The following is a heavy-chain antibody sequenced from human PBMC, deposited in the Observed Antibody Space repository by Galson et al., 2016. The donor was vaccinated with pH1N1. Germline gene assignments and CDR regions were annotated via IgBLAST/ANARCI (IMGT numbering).Heavy chain of an antibody. J-gene: IGHJ4*02. V-gene: IGHV4-30-4*08. CDR1: GDFISSGDYF. CDR3: ARERDYDILTGSSYYFDY. CDR2: IYYSGNT. Sequence: TLSLTCAVSGDFISSGDYFWSWIRQPPGKGLEWIGYIYYSGNTFYNPSLKSRVTISLDTSKTQFSLKLSSVTATDTAIYYCARERDYDILTGSSYYFDYWGQGTLVTVSS. D-gene: IGHD3-9*01.